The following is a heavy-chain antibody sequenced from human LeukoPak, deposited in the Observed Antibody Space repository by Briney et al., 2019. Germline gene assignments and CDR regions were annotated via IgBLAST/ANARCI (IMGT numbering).Heavy chain of an antibody. D-gene: IGHD4-17*01. CDR2: IYSSGST. CDR1: GGSISSYY. V-gene: IGHV4-4*07. J-gene: IGHJ3*02. Sequence: SETLSLTCTVSGGSISSYYWSWIRQPAGKGLEWIGRIYSSGSTNYSPSLKSRVTMSVDTSKNQFSLQLNSVTPEDTAVYYCARGGLKVYGDPRAAFDIWGQGTMVTVSS. CDR3: ARGGLKVYGDPRAAFDI.